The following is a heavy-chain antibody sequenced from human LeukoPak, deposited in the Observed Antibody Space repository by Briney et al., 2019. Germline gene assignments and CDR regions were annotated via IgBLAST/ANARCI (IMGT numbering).Heavy chain of an antibody. CDR3: AITQGVVPAAIPYSFDY. D-gene: IGHD2-2*02. Sequence: ASVKVSCKASGYTFTSYDINWVRQATGQGLEWMGWMNPNSGNTGYAQKFQGRVTMTRNTSISTAYMELSSLRSEDTAVYYCAITQGVVPAAIPYSFDYWGQGTLVTVSS. V-gene: IGHV1-8*01. CDR1: GYTFTSYD. CDR2: MNPNSGNT. J-gene: IGHJ4*02.